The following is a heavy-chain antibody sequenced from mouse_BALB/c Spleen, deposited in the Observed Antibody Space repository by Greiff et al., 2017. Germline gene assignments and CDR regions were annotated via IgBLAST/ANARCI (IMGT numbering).Heavy chain of an antibody. CDR1: GFNIKDYY. CDR3: ARSLFITTVGAMDY. J-gene: IGHJ4*01. D-gene: IGHD1-1*01. V-gene: IGHV14-1*02. Sequence: VQLQQSGAELVRPGALVKLSCKASGFNIKDYYMHWVKQRPEQGLEWIGWIDPENGNTIYDPKFQGKASITADTSSNTAYLQLSSLTSEDTAVYYCARSLFITTVGAMDYWGQGTSVTVSS. CDR2: IDPENGNT.